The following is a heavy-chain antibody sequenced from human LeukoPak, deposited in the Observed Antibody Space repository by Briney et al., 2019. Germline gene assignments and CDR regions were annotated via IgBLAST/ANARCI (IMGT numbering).Heavy chain of an antibody. D-gene: IGHD3-22*01. CDR2: IKQDGSEK. V-gene: IGHV3-7*01. CDR1: GFTLISNW. Sequence: GGSLRLSCAASGFTLISNWISWARQAPGKGLEWVANIKQDGSEKYYVDSVKGRFTISRDNAKNSLYLQMNSLRAEDTAVYYVAREASDSSGPAVDYWGQGTLVTVSS. J-gene: IGHJ4*02. CDR3: AREASDSSGPAVDY.